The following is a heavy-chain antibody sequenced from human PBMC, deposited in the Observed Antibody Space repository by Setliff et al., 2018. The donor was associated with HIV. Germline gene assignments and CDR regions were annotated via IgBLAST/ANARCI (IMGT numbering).Heavy chain of an antibody. D-gene: IGHD3-22*01. Sequence: SETLSLTCTVSGGSITSSTYYWDWIRQPPGKGLEWIGSIFYSGSTYYNPSVKSRVTISIDTSKNQFSPRLSSVTAADTAVYYCARDHKYYYDSSGLDYWGQGTLVT. V-gene: IGHV4-39*07. J-gene: IGHJ4*02. CDR2: IFYSGST. CDR1: GGSITSSTYY. CDR3: ARDHKYYYDSSGLDY.